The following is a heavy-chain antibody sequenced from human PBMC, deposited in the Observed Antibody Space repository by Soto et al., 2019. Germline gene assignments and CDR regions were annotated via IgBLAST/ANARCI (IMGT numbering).Heavy chain of an antibody. J-gene: IGHJ4*02. CDR1: GDTFTRYS. D-gene: IGHD6-19*01. CDR3: ASAPIGVPGNYFDY. Sequence: QVQLVQSGAEVKKPGASVKVSCKASGDTFTRYSIHWMRLVPGQGLEWMGLINPSGDSTNNAQNFQDRVTMTRDTSTSTVYMELSSLRSEDTALYYCASAPIGVPGNYFDYWGQGTQVTVSS. CDR2: INPSGDST. V-gene: IGHV1-46*01.